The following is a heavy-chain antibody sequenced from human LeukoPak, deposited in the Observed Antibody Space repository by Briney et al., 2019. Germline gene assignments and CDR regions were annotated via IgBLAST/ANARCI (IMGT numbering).Heavy chain of an antibody. CDR3: ARGSYYGFSGDS. CDR2: IYYSGSA. J-gene: IGHJ4*02. D-gene: IGHD3-10*01. V-gene: IGHV4-31*03. CDR1: GGAIGSDGYY. Sequence: SQTLSLTCSVSGGAIGSDGYYWNWIRQHPGKGLEWIGYIYYSGSASYNPSLKSRVTISVDTSKNQFSLRLSSVTAADTAVYYCARGSYYGFSGDSWGQGSLVTVSS.